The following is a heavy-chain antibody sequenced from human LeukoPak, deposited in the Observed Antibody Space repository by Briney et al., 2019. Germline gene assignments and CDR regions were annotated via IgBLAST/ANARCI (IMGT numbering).Heavy chain of an antibody. V-gene: IGHV4-59*01. CDR2: IYYSGST. D-gene: IGHD5-12*01. CDR3: ARGGYSGYDPTNWFDP. Sequence: ASETLSLTCTVSGGSISSYYWSWIRQPPGKGLEWIGYIYYSGSTNYNPSLKSRVTISEDTSKNQFSLKLSSVTAADTAVYYCARGGYSGYDPTNWFDPWGQGTLVTVSS. CDR1: GGSISSYY. J-gene: IGHJ5*02.